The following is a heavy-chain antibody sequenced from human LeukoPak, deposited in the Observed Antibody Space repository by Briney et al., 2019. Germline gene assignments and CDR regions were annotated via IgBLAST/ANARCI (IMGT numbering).Heavy chain of an antibody. CDR1: GYTFTRYG. V-gene: IGHV1-18*01. D-gene: IGHD3-9*01. Sequence: ASVKVSCKASGYTFTRYGIRWVRQAPGQGLEWMGWISGYNGNTKYAQKFQGRGTMTTDTSTSTASMELRSLRSDDTAVYYCARAGYDILTLAPDPANDYWGQGILVTVSS. CDR3: ARAGYDILTLAPDPANDY. CDR2: ISGYNGNT. J-gene: IGHJ4*02.